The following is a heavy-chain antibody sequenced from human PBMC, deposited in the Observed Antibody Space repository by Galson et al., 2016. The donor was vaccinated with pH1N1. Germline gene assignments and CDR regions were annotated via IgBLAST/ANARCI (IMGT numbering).Heavy chain of an antibody. CDR3: GTGNQNFFDY. CDR2: IWNDGSKK. CDR1: GFTFRTFG. J-gene: IGHJ4*02. V-gene: IGHV3-33*01. Sequence: SLRLSCAASGFTFRTFGMHWVRQAPSKGLEWVAVIWNDGSKKFYVDSVKGRFTISRDNSNHTLHLQMDDLRIEDMAIYYCGTGNQNFFDYWGQGALVTVSS.